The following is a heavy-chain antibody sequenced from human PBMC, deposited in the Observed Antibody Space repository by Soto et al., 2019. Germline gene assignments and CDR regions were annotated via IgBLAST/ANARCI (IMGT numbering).Heavy chain of an antibody. J-gene: IGHJ6*02. CDR3: ASVSAAQYYYGMDA. CDR1: EFSFSTYW. V-gene: IGHV3-74*01. CDR2: IDTTGRTT. Sequence: VQLVESGGGLVQPGGSLRLSCVASEFSFSTYWMNWVRQAPGKGLMWVARIDTTGRTTNYADSVQGRFTISRDNAKNTMYLQMNSVRDDDTAIYFCASVSAAQYYYGMDAWGQGTKVTVS. D-gene: IGHD2-15*01.